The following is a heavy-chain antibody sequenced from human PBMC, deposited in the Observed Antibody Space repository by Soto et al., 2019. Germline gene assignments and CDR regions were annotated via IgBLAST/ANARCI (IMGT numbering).Heavy chain of an antibody. Sequence: SETLSLTCTVSGGSISSSSYYWGWIRQPPGKGLEWIGSIYYSGSTYYNPSLKSRVTISVDTSKNQFSLKLSSVTAADTAVYYCARPSPGVPAAIFHDAFDIWGQGTMVTVSS. CDR3: ARPSPGVPAAIFHDAFDI. J-gene: IGHJ3*02. V-gene: IGHV4-39*01. CDR1: GGSISSSSYY. CDR2: IYYSGST. D-gene: IGHD2-2*01.